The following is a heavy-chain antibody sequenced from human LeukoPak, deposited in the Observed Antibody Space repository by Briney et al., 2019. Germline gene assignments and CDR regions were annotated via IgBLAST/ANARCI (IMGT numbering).Heavy chain of an antibody. J-gene: IGHJ4*02. CDR1: GFAVSSRA. CDR2: ITNNQGKT. CDR3: AKDHPSYGWPAFDS. D-gene: IGHD3-16*01. Sequence: GGSLRLSCAAPGFAVSSRAMSWVRQAPGKGLEWVCSITNNQGKTYYAYAVMGRFTISRDSSENTVSLQMNNLRVEDTGLYFCAKDHPSYGWPAFDSWGQGTLITVSS. V-gene: IGHV3-23*01.